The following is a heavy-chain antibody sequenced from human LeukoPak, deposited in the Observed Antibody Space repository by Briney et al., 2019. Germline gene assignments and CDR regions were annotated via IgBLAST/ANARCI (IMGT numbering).Heavy chain of an antibody. Sequence: ASVKVSCKASGYTFTAYYMHWVRQAPGQGLEWMGWINPNSGGTNYAQKFQGRVTMTRDTSISTAYMELSRLRSDDTAVYYCARARTTVTPLDIWGQGTMVTVSS. CDR1: GYTFTAYY. CDR3: ARARTTVTPLDI. V-gene: IGHV1-2*02. CDR2: INPNSGGT. D-gene: IGHD4-17*01. J-gene: IGHJ3*02.